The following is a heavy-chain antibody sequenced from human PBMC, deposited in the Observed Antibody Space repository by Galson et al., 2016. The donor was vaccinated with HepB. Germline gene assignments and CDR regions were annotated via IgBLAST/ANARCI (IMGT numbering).Heavy chain of an antibody. Sequence: SLRLSCAASGFPFSTYAMTWVRQAPGKGLEWVSTISASGGSTYYADSVKGRFTISRDNSKNTLYLQMNSLRAEDTAVYYCARNYGSGTYYYYYGMDVWGQGTTVTVSS. CDR3: ARNYGSGTYYYYYGMDV. J-gene: IGHJ6*02. V-gene: IGHV3-23*01. CDR2: ISASGGST. CDR1: GFPFSTYA. D-gene: IGHD3-10*01.